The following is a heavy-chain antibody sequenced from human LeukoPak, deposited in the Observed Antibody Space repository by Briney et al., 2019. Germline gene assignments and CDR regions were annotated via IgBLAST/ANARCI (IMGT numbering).Heavy chain of an antibody. V-gene: IGHV4-34*01. CDR3: ARGIRGSGSYYGPGYWYFDL. D-gene: IGHD3-22*01. Sequence: SETLSLTCAVYGGSFSGYYWSWIRQPPGKGLEWSGEINHRGSTNYNPSLKSRVTISVDTSKNQFSLKLSSVTAADTAVYYCARGIRGSGSYYGPGYWYFDLWGRGTLVTVSS. J-gene: IGHJ2*01. CDR2: INHRGST. CDR1: GGSFSGYY.